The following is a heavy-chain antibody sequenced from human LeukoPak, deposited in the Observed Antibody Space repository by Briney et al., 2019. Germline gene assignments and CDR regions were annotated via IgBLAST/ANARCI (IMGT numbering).Heavy chain of an antibody. D-gene: IGHD3-10*01. CDR2: ISSSSSYI. V-gene: IGHV3-21*04. Sequence: GGSLRLSCAASGFTFSSYSMNWVRQAPGKGLEWVSSISSSSSYIYYADSVKGRFTISRDNSKNTLYLQMNSLRVEDTAVYHCAKDQTYYYGSGSGFDIWGQGTMVTVSS. CDR1: GFTFSSYS. J-gene: IGHJ3*02. CDR3: AKDQTYYYGSGSGFDI.